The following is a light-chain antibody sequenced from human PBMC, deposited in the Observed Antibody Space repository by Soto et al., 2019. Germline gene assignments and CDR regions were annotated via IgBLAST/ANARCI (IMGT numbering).Light chain of an antibody. CDR1: QRVSSN. V-gene: IGKV3-15*01. CDR3: QQYNNWPRT. J-gene: IGKJ1*01. CDR2: GAS. Sequence: EIVMTQSPATLSVSPGERATLSCRASQRVSSNLAWYQQKPGQAPRLLIYGASTRATGIPARFSGSGSGTEFTLTISSLQSEDFAVYYCQQYNNWPRTFGQGTKVVIK.